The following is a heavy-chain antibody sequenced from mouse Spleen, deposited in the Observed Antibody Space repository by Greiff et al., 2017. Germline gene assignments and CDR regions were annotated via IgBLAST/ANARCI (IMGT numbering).Heavy chain of an antibody. V-gene: IGHV5-4*01. J-gene: IGHJ4*01. CDR1: GFTFSSYA. Sequence: EVHLVESGGGLVKPGGSLKLSCAASGFTFSSYAMSWVRQTPEKRLEWVATISDGGSYTYYPDNVKGRFTISRDNAKNNLYLQMSHLKSEDTAMYYCARKGHAMDYWGQGTSVTVSS. CDR3: ARKGHAMDY. D-gene: IGHD3-3*01. CDR2: ISDGGSYT.